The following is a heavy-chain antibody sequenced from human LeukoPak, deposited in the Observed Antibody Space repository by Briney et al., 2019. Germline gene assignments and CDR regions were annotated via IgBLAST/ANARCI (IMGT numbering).Heavy chain of an antibody. CDR1: GFTFSSYA. CDR2: ISYDGSNK. Sequence: GGSLRLSCAASGFTFSSYAMHWVRQAPGKGLEWVAVISYDGSNKYYADSVKGRLTISRDNSKNTLYLQMNSLRAEDTAVYYCARGEVVYATYYYYYGMDVWGQGTTVTVSS. CDR3: ARGEVVYATYYYYYGMDV. J-gene: IGHJ6*02. D-gene: IGHD2-8*02. V-gene: IGHV3-30-3*01.